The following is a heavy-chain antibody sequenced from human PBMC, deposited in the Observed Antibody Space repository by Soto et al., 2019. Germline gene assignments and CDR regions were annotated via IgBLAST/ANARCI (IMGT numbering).Heavy chain of an antibody. CDR3: ARVVGGIPVAGSWNWFDP. CDR1: GYTFTSYA. D-gene: IGHD6-19*01. CDR2: ISTYNGNT. J-gene: IGHJ5*02. Sequence: SVKVSCKGSGYTFTSYALSWVRHAPVQGLEWMGWISTYNGNTNYAQNLQGRVTMTTDISTNTAYMELRSLRSDDTAVYYCARVVGGIPVAGSWNWFDPWGQGTLVTVYS. V-gene: IGHV1-18*04.